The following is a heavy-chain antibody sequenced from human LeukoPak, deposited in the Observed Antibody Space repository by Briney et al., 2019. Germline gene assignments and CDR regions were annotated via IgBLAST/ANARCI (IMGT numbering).Heavy chain of an antibody. D-gene: IGHD3-3*01. CDR1: GGTFSSYA. CDR3: ARGVTIFGVVISHYYYYMDV. V-gene: IGHV1-8*03. CDR2: MNPNSGNT. J-gene: IGHJ6*03. Sequence: ASVKVSCKASGGTFSSYAISWVRQATGQGLEWMGWMNPNSGNTGYAQKFQGRVTITRNTSISTAYMELSGLRSEDTAAYYCARGVTIFGVVISHYYYYMDVWGKGTTVTVSS.